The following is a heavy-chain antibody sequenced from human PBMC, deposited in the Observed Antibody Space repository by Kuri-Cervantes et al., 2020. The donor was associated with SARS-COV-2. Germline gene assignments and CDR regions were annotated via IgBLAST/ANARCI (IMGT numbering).Heavy chain of an antibody. CDR3: ARDRPIAAAGTGYMDV. CDR1: GFTFSSYA. V-gene: IGHV3-64*02. D-gene: IGHD6-13*01. CDR2: ISSNRGST. Sequence: GESLKISCAASGFTFSSYAMHWVRQAPGKGLEYVSAISSNRGSTYYADSVKGRFTISRDNSKNTLYLQMGSLRAEDMAVYYCARDRPIAAAGTGYMDVWGKGTTVTVSS. J-gene: IGHJ6*03.